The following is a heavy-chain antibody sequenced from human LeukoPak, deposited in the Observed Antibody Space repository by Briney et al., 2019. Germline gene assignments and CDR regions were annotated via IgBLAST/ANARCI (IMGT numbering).Heavy chain of an antibody. J-gene: IGHJ4*02. CDR1: GGTFSSYA. Sequence: SVKVSCKASGGTFSSYAISWVRQAPGQGLEWMGRIIPIFGTANYAQKFQGRVTITTDESTSTAYVELSSLRSEDTAVYYCARDGGSGSRADYWGQGTLVTVSS. V-gene: IGHV1-69*05. D-gene: IGHD3-10*01. CDR2: IIPIFGTA. CDR3: ARDGGSGSRADY.